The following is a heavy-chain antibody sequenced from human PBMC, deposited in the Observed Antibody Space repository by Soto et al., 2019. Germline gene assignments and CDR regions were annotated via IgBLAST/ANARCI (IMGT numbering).Heavy chain of an antibody. J-gene: IGHJ6*02. D-gene: IGHD1-1*01. V-gene: IGHV1-69*12. Sequence: QVQLLRSGAEEKKPGSAVQVSCKAPGGTLSTSAISWVRRTPAQGLEWVGGIMPVFPTPDYAPNFQGRVTITADESTTTAYLELTSLRADDTAVYYWARDKDRLQLGGNYYYILDVWGQGTAITVSS. CDR2: IMPVFPTP. CDR3: ARDKDRLQLGGNYYYILDV. CDR1: GGTLSTSA.